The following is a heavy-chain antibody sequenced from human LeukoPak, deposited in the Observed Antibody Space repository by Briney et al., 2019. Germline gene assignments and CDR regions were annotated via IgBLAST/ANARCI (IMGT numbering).Heavy chain of an antibody. CDR1: GGSISSSSYY. V-gene: IGHV4-39*07. J-gene: IGHJ5*02. D-gene: IGHD2-8*02. Sequence: PSETLSLTCTVSGGSISSSSYYWGWIRQPPGKGLEWIGSIYYSGSTYYNPSLKSRVTISVDTSMNQFSLKLSPVTAADTAVYYCARDQVLENWFDPWGQGTLVTVSS. CDR3: ARDQVLENWFDP. CDR2: IYYSGST.